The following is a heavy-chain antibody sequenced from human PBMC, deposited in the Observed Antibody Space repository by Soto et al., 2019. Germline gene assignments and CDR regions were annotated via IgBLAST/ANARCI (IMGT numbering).Heavy chain of an antibody. J-gene: IGHJ6*02. CDR1: GFTFSSYG. CDR2: ISYDGSNK. Sequence: QVQLVESGGGVVQPGRSLRLSCAASGFTFSSYGMHWVRQAPGKGLEWVAVISYDGSNKYYADSVKGRFTISRDNSKNTLYLQMNSLRAEDTAVYYCAKDGSSSWDYGMDVWGQGTTVTVSS. V-gene: IGHV3-30*18. D-gene: IGHD6-13*01. CDR3: AKDGSSSWDYGMDV.